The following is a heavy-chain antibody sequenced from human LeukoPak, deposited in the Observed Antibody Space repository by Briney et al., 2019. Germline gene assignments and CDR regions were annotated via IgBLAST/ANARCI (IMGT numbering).Heavy chain of an antibody. CDR3: AIIDLEKGFDY. CDR2: ISPYNGNT. V-gene: IGHV1-18*01. Sequence: ASVKVSCKASGYTLTNYGIDWLRQAPGQGLERMGWISPYNGNTDYAQKFQGRVTMTTDTSTGTAYMELRSLRSDDTAMYYCAIIDLEKGFDYWGQGTLVTVSS. D-gene: IGHD3-16*02. CDR1: GYTLTNYG. J-gene: IGHJ4*02.